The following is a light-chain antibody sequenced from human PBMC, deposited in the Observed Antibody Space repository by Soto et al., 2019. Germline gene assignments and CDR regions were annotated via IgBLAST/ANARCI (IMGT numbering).Light chain of an antibody. Sequence: EIVWTQSPGTLSLSPGESATLSCRASQSVSSSYLAWYQQKPGQAPRLLIYGASSRATGIPDRFSGSGSGTDFTLTISRLEPEDFAVYYCQQYDSSPITFGQGTRLEIK. CDR3: QQYDSSPIT. CDR1: QSVSSSY. CDR2: GAS. J-gene: IGKJ5*01. V-gene: IGKV3-20*01.